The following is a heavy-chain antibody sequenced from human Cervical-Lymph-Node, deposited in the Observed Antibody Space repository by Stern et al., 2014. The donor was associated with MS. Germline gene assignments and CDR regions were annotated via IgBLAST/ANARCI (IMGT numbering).Heavy chain of an antibody. CDR2: VHYSGGT. V-gene: IGHV4-61*01. CDR3: ARGLMPAAGYGMDV. Sequence: QVQLQESGPGLVKPSETLSLTCTVSGGSVSSGSYYWSWIRQPPGKGLEWIGYVHYSGGTNHNPSLKSRVTLSVDTSKNQFSLKVRSVTAVDTAVYYCARGLMPAAGYGMDVWGQGTTVTVSS. D-gene: IGHD6-13*01. CDR1: GGSVSSGSYY. J-gene: IGHJ6*02.